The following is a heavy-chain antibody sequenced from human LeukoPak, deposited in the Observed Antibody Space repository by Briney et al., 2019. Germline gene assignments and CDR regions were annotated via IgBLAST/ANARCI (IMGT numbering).Heavy chain of an antibody. CDR1: GGSISSGSYY. Sequence: PSETLSLTCTVSGGSISSGSYYWSWIRQPAGKGLEWTGRIYTGGSTNYNPSPKSRVTISVDTSKNQFSLKLSSVTAADTAVYYCARNYVDTAMVNGGAFDIWGQGTMVTVSS. CDR3: ARNYVDTAMVNGGAFDI. CDR2: IYTGGST. J-gene: IGHJ3*02. V-gene: IGHV4-61*02. D-gene: IGHD5-18*01.